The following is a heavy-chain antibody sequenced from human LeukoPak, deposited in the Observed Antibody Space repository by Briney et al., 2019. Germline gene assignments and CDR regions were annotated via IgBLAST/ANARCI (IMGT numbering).Heavy chain of an antibody. Sequence: GGSLRLSCAASGFTFSSYAMHWVRQAPGKGLEWVAVISYDGSNKYYADSVKGRFTISRDNSKNTLYLQMNGLRAEDTAVYYCARDSIVGATWGQGTLVTVSS. V-gene: IGHV3-30-3*01. CDR2: ISYDGSNK. CDR3: ARDSIVGAT. CDR1: GFTFSSYA. D-gene: IGHD1-26*01. J-gene: IGHJ4*02.